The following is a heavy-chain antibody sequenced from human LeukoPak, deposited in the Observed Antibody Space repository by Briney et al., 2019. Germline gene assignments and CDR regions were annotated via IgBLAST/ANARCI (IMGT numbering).Heavy chain of an antibody. CDR1: GFSFGAYY. Sequence: PGGSLRLSCAASGFSFGAYYMSWIRQAPGKGLELISYISTSVDTISYADSVKGRFTISRDNAENSLYLQMNSLRAEDTAVYYCAGGYGSGSFSAWGQGTLVTVSS. D-gene: IGHD3-10*01. V-gene: IGHV3-11*01. CDR3: AGGYGSGSFSA. J-gene: IGHJ5*02. CDR2: ISTSVDTI.